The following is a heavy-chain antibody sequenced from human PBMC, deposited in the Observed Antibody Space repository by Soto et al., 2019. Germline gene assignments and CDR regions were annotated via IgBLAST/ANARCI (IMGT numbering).Heavy chain of an antibody. V-gene: IGHV1-18*01. CDR3: AAGTPIAVAGYYYYGMDV. CDR2: ISAYNGNT. CDR1: GYTFTSYG. Sequence: ASVKVSCKASGYTFTSYGISWVRQAPGQGLEWMGWISAYNGNTNYAQKLKGRVTMTTDTYTSTANKKLRSLRSDDTAVYYCAAGTPIAVAGYYYYGMDVWG. J-gene: IGHJ6*02. D-gene: IGHD6-19*01.